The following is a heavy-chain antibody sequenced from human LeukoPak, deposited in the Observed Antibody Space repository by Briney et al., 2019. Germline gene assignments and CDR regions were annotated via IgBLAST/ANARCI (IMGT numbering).Heavy chain of an antibody. CDR1: GGSISSGDYY. CDR3: ARGVDTAMGVGY. J-gene: IGHJ4*02. D-gene: IGHD5-18*01. CDR2: IYYSGST. V-gene: IGHV4-30-4*08. Sequence: PSQTLSLTCTVSGGSISSGDYYWSWIRQPPGKGLEWIGYIYYSGSTYYNPSLKSRVTISVDTSKNQFSLKLSSVTAADTAVYYCARGVDTAMGVGYWGRGTLVTVSS.